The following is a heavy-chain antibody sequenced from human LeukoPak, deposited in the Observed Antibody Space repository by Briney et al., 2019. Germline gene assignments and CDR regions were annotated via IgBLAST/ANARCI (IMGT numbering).Heavy chain of an antibody. Sequence: KPSETLSLTCTVSGGSISSSSDYWGWIRQPPGKGLEWIGSIYYSGSTYYNPSLKSRVTISVDTSKNQFSLKLSSVTAADTAVYYCARGSLYYYDSSGYPPDAFDIWGQGTMVTVSS. D-gene: IGHD3-22*01. J-gene: IGHJ3*02. CDR1: GGSISSSSDY. CDR3: ARGSLYYYDSSGYPPDAFDI. V-gene: IGHV4-39*01. CDR2: IYYSGST.